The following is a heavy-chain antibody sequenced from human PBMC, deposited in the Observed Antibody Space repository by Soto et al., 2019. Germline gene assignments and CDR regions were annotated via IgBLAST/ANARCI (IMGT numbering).Heavy chain of an antibody. D-gene: IGHD3-9*01. V-gene: IGHV1-18*01. Sequence: QVQLVQSGAEVKKPGASVKVSCKTSGYPFTSYGINWVRQAPGQGPEWMGWISAYNGKTSYTQKLQGKVTMTTDTTTSTAYMELRSLRSNDTAVYYCARDRLIAATGRLHYWGQGTLVTVSS. CDR1: GYPFTSYG. CDR2: ISAYNGKT. CDR3: ARDRLIAATGRLHY. J-gene: IGHJ4*02.